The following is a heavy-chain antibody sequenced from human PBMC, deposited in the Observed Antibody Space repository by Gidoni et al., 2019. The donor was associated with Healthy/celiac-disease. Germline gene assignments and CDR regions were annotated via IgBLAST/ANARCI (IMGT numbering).Heavy chain of an antibody. CDR3: AREGNDNWGAFDY. V-gene: IGHV1-18*01. Sequence: QVRLVKAGAAVKKPAASVKVSCRASGYSFTSYGISCVRQAPGQGLEWMGWIRAYNGNTNYARKLQGRVTMTTDTYTSTAYMELRSLSSDDTAVYYCAREGNDNWGAFDYWGQGTLVAVSS. J-gene: IGHJ4*02. CDR1: GYSFTSYG. D-gene: IGHD7-27*01. CDR2: IRAYNGNT.